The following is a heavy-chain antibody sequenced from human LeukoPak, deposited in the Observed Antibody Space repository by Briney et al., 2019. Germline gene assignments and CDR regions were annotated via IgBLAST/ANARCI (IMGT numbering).Heavy chain of an antibody. J-gene: IGHJ6*03. CDR2: INHSGST. CDR3: ARLGGATRGYYYYYMDV. Sequence: SETLSLTCAVYGGSFSGYYWSWIRQPPGKGLEWIGEINHSGSTNYNPSLKSRVTISVDTSKNQFSLKLSSVTAADTAVYYCARLGGATRGYYYYYMDVWGKGTTVTISS. CDR1: GGSFSGYY. V-gene: IGHV4-34*01. D-gene: IGHD1-26*01.